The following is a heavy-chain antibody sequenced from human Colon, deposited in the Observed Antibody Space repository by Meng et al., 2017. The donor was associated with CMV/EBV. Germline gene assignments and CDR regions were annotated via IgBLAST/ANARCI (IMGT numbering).Heavy chain of an antibody. J-gene: IGHJ4*02. CDR3: TKSFWATGDTYAFFDF. CDR1: GFTFSSYG. CDR2: IGGSDDSK. Sequence: GFTFSSYGMSWVRQAPGKGLEWVSGIGGSDDSKFSADSLKGRFTISRDNSKNVLYLQMNSLRAEDTAVYYCTKSFWATGDTYAFFDFWGQGTLVTVSS. D-gene: IGHD7-27*01. V-gene: IGHV3-23*01.